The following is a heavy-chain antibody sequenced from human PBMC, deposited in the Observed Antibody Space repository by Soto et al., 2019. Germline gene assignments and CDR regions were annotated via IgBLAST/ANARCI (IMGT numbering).Heavy chain of an antibody. J-gene: IGHJ4*02. CDR1: GFTFSSYA. V-gene: IGHV3-30-3*01. CDR2: ISYDGSNK. D-gene: IGHD2-2*01. CDR3: ARGPSSLTRFDY. Sequence: QVQLVESGGGVVQPGRSLRLSCAASGFTFSSYAMHWVRQAPGKGLEWVAVISYDGSNKYYADSVKGRFTISSDNSKNTLYLQMNSLRTEDTAVYYWARGPSSLTRFDYWGQGTLVTVSS.